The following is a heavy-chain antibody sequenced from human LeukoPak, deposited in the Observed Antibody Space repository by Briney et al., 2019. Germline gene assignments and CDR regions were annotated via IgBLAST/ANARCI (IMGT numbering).Heavy chain of an antibody. V-gene: IGHV3-74*01. J-gene: IGHJ1*01. Sequence: GGSLRLSCEASGFTFSRYWMHWARQAPGKGLVWVSRIKSDGKTNYADSVKGRFTISSDNAKNTVSLQMDSLRAEDTGVYYCARAPSEVGGYYPEYFRHWGQGTLVTVSS. CDR1: GFTFSRYW. CDR2: IKSDGKT. D-gene: IGHD3-22*01. CDR3: ARAPSEVGGYYPEYFRH.